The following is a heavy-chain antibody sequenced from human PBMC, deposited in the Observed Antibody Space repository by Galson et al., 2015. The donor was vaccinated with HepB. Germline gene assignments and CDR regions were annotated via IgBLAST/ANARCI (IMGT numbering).Heavy chain of an antibody. Sequence: SLRLSCAASGFTFDDHTMQWVRQVPGKGLEWVSPISWDAVSTYYADSVKGRFTTSRDNNKNSLYLQMNSLRTEDTAFYYCTKGSQSSGWYASDYWGQGTLVIVSS. CDR2: ISWDAVST. J-gene: IGHJ4*02. CDR3: TKGSQSSGWYASDY. D-gene: IGHD6-19*01. CDR1: GFTFDDHT. V-gene: IGHV3-43*01.